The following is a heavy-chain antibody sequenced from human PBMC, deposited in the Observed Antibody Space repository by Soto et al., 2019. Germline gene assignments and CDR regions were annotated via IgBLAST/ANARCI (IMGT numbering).Heavy chain of an antibody. CDR3: ARGGYYYGSGSYEYYYYGMDV. V-gene: IGHV5-51*01. CDR2: IYPGDSDT. CDR1: GYSFTSYW. D-gene: IGHD3-10*01. J-gene: IGHJ6*02. Sequence: GESLKISCKGSGYSFTSYWIGWVRQMPGKGLEWMGIIYPGDSDTRYSPSFQGQVTISADKSISTAYLQWSSLKASDTAMYYCARGGYYYGSGSYEYYYYGMDVWGQGXTVTVYS.